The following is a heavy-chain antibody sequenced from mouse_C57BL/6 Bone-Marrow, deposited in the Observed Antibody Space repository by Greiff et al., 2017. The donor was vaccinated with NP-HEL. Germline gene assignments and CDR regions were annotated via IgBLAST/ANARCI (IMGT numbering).Heavy chain of an antibody. V-gene: IGHV1-9*01. J-gene: IGHJ3*01. CDR3: ARCDGYSFWFAY. Sequence: QVQLQQSGAELMKPGASVKLSCKATGYTFTGYWIEWVKQRPGHGLEWIGEILPGSGSTNYNAKFKGKATFTADTSSNTAYMQLSSLTTEDSAIYFCARCDGYSFWFAYWGQGTLVTVSA. CDR2: ILPGSGST. CDR1: GYTFTGYW. D-gene: IGHD2-3*01.